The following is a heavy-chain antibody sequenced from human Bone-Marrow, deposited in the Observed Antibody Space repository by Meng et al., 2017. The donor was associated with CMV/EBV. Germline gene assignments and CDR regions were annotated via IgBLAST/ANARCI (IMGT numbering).Heavy chain of an antibody. V-gene: IGHV3-33*06. CDR1: GFTFSSYG. D-gene: IGHD3-22*01. Sequence: GGSLRLPFAASGFTFSSYGMHWVRQAPGKGLEWVAVIWYDGSNKYYADSVKGRFTISRDNSKNTLYLQMNSLRAEDTAVYYCAKCLSRGRGSFDFWGQGTLVTVSS. CDR2: IWYDGSNK. J-gene: IGHJ4*02. CDR3: AKCLSRGRGSFDF.